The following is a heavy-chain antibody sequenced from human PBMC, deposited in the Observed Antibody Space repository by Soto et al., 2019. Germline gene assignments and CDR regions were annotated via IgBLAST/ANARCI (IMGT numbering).Heavy chain of an antibody. V-gene: IGHV4-30-2*01. D-gene: IGHD4-17*01. Sequence: QLQLQESGSGLVKPSQTLSLTCAVSGGSISSGGYSWNWIRQPPGKGLEWIGYIYHSGYTYYNPSLKSRVTISVDRSKNQFSLKLSSVTAADTAVYYCARAHYGDYGYGMDVWGQGTTVTVSS. CDR1: GGSISSGGYS. J-gene: IGHJ6*02. CDR3: ARAHYGDYGYGMDV. CDR2: IYHSGYT.